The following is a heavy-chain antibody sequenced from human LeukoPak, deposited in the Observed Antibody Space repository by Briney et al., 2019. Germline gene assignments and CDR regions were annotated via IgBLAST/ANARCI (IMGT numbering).Heavy chain of an antibody. V-gene: IGHV4-38-2*02. J-gene: IGHJ4*02. CDR2: IYLSGTT. Sequence: SETLSLTCSVSGNSISSGHYWGWIRQTPGKGLEWIGSIYLSGTTYYKPSLKSRLTISVDTSKNQSSLKLSSVPAADTAVYFCATIFISSAFSSYFDHWGQGTLVTVSS. CDR1: GNSISSGHY. CDR3: ATIFISSAFSSYFDH. D-gene: IGHD3-3*01.